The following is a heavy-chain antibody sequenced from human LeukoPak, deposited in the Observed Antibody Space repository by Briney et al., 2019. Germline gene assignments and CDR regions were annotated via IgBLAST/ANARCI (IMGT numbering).Heavy chain of an antibody. CDR1: GFTVSSNY. CDR2: IYSGGST. J-gene: IGHJ6*02. V-gene: IGHV3-66*01. Sequence: GGSLRLSCAASGFTVSSNYMSWVRQAPGKGLEWVSVIYSGGSTYYADSVTGRFTISRDNSKNTLYLQMNSLRAEDTAVYYCARESVDYYYYYYGMDVWGQGTTVTVSS. D-gene: IGHD2-15*01. CDR3: ARESVDYYYYYYGMDV.